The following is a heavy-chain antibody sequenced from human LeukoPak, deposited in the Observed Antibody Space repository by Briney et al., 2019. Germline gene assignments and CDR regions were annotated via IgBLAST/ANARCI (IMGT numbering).Heavy chain of an antibody. Sequence: PGSSLRLSCAASGFTFSRNVMHWVRQAPGKGLEWVALISYDGNNKFYADSVKGRFTISRDNSRNTLYLQMNSLRGEDAAVYSCGRGGIPTGPYSNSYYMAVWGKG. CDR3: GRGGIPTGPYSNSYYMAV. D-gene: IGHD3-10*01. CDR2: ISYDGNNK. V-gene: IGHV3-30*01. CDR1: GFTFSRNV. J-gene: IGHJ6*03.